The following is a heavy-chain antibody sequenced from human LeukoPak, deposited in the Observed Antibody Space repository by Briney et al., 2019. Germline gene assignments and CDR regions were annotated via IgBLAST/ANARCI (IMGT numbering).Heavy chain of an antibody. D-gene: IGHD3-9*01. CDR2: ISSSGSTI. CDR3: ARNQYYDILTGYYPSGFDY. V-gene: IGHV3-48*03. CDR1: GFTFSSYE. J-gene: IGHJ4*02. Sequence: GGSLRLSCAASGFTFSSYEMNWVRQAPGKGLEWVSYISSSGSTIYYADSVKGRFTISRDNAKNSLYLQMNSLRAEDTAVYYCARNQYYDILTGYYPSGFDYWGRGTLVTVSS.